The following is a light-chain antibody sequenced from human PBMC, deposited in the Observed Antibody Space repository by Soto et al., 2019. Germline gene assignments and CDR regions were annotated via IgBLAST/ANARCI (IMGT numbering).Light chain of an antibody. CDR1: QSVSSN. CDR3: HQYGTSQT. J-gene: IGKJ5*01. Sequence: VLTQSPDTLSLSPGGRATLSCRASQSVSSNLAWYQQKPGQAPRLLIYGASSRATGIPDRFSGSGSGTDFTLTISRLEPEDFAFYHCHQYGTSQTFGQGTRLEIK. CDR2: GAS. V-gene: IGKV3-20*01.